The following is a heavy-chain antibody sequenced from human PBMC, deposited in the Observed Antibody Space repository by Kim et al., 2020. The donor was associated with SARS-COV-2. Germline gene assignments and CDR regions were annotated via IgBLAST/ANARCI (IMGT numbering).Heavy chain of an antibody. CDR3: ARRSYVRGVTGDPGGGGGMDV. CDR1: GGSISSSSYY. J-gene: IGHJ6*02. Sequence: SETLSLTCTVSGGSISSSSYYWGWIRQPPGKGLEWIGSIYYSGSTYYNPSLKSRVTISVDTSKNQFSLKLSSVTAADTAVYYCARRSYVRGVTGDPGGGGGMDVWGQVTTVTVSS. V-gene: IGHV4-39*01. CDR2: IYYSGST. D-gene: IGHD3-10*02.